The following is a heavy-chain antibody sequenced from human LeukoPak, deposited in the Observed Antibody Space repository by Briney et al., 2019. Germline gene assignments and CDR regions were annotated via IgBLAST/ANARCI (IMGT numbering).Heavy chain of an antibody. J-gene: IGHJ4*02. CDR2: IYYSGST. D-gene: IGHD6-13*01. V-gene: IGHV4-39*02. CDR1: GGSISSSSYY. Sequence: PSETLSLTCTVSGGSISSSSYYWGWIRQPPGKGLEWIGSIYYSGSTYYNPSLKSRVTISVDTSKNHFSLNLSSVTAADTAVYYSARGMSMYSSNWRLVRLDYWGQGTLVTVSS. CDR3: ARGMSMYSSNWRLVRLDY.